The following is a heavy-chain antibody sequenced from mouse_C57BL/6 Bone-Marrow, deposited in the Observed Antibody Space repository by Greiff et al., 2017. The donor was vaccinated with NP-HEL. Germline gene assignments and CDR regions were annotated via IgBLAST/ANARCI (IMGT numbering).Heavy chain of an antibody. CDR2: SRNKANDYTT. D-gene: IGHD3-2*02. CDR1: GFTFSDFY. J-gene: IGHJ2*01. CDR3: ARDVLSSGLDY. V-gene: IGHV7-1*01. Sequence: EVKLMDSGGGLVQSGRSLRLSCATSGFTFSDFYMEWVRQAPGKGLEWIAASRNKANDYTTEYSASVKGRFIVSRDTSQSILYLQMNALRAEDTAIYYCARDVLSSGLDYWGQGTTLTVSS.